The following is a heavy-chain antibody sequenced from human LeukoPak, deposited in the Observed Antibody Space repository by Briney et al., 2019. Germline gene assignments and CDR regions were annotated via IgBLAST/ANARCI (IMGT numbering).Heavy chain of an antibody. Sequence: SVKVSCKASGGTFSSYAISWVRQAPGQGLEWMGRIIPILGIANYAQKFQGRVTITRDTSASTASMELSSLTSEDMAVFYCARGGPNSGGWTLDYWGQGTLVSVSS. V-gene: IGHV1-69*04. CDR2: IIPILGIA. CDR3: ARGGPNSGGWTLDY. J-gene: IGHJ4*02. D-gene: IGHD6-19*01. CDR1: GGTFSSYA.